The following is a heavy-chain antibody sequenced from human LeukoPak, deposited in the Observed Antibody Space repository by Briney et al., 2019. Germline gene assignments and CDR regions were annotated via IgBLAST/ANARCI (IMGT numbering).Heavy chain of an antibody. J-gene: IGHJ4*02. CDR2: IKDDGSEI. CDR1: GFTFSSYW. CDR3: ARWEGGSYYDFDY. V-gene: IGHV3-7*01. D-gene: IGHD1-26*01. Sequence: GGSLRLSCVGSGFTFSSYWMTWVRQAPGKGLEWVANIKDDGSEIYSVDSVKGRFTISRDNAKNSLYLQMSSLRAEDTAVYYCARWEGGSYYDFDYWGQGTLVTVSS.